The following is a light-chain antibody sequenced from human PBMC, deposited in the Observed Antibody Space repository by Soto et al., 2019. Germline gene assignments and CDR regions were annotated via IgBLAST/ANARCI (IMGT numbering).Light chain of an antibody. CDR3: QQYNGYWT. CDR2: GAS. CDR1: QSVSSSY. V-gene: IGKV3-20*01. J-gene: IGKJ1*01. Sequence: EIVLTQSPGTLSLSPGERATLSCRASQSVSSSYLAWYQQKPGQAPRLLIYGASSRATGIPDRFSGSGSGTDFTLTISRLEPEDFASYYCQQYNGYWTFGQGTRVEIK.